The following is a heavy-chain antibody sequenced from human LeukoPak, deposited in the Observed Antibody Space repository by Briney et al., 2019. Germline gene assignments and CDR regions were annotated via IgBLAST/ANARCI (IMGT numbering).Heavy chain of an antibody. CDR1: GYTFTSYG. J-gene: IGHJ3*02. CDR3: ARAPTYYYDSSGYGSDAFDI. CDR2: ISAYNGNT. V-gene: IGHV1-18*01. D-gene: IGHD3-22*01. Sequence: ASVKVSCKASGYTFTSYGISWVRQAPGQGLEWMGWISAYNGNTNYAQKFQGRVTMTRDTSISTAYMELSRLRSDDTAVYYCARAPTYYYDSSGYGSDAFDIWGQGTMVTVSS.